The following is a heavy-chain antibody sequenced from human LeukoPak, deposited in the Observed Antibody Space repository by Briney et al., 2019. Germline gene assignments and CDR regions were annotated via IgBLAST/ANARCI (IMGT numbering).Heavy chain of an antibody. V-gene: IGHV4-34*01. Sequence: SETLSLTCAVYGGSFNDYFWTWIRQPPGKGLEWIGEVYNGGSTNYNPSLKTRSIISVATSKNQFSLRLSSVTAADTAVYYCARGRLGSVVFEGYYYFMDVWGKGTTVTVSS. CDR1: GGSFNDYF. D-gene: IGHD3-22*01. CDR3: ARGRLGSVVFEGYYYFMDV. CDR2: VYNGGST. J-gene: IGHJ6*03.